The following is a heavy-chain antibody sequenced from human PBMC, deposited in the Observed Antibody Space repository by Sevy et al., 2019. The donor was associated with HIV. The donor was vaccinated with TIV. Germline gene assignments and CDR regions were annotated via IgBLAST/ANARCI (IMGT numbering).Heavy chain of an antibody. D-gene: IGHD1-1*01. J-gene: IGHJ2*01. V-gene: IGHV3-23*01. CDR3: AKDTRRNWASHWYFDL. CDR1: GFTFSSYA. Sequence: GGSLRLSCAASGFTFSSYAMSWVRQAPGKGLEWVSAISGSGGSTYYADSVKGRFTISRDKSKNTLYLQMNSLRAEDTAVYYCAKDTRRNWASHWYFDLWGRGTLVTVSS. CDR2: ISGSGGST.